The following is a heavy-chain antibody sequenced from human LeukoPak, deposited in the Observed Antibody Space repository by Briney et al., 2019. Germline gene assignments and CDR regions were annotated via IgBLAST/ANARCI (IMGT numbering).Heavy chain of an antibody. CDR1: GVSFSGYY. D-gene: IGHD4-23*01. CDR3: ARDDGGNPLGPFDY. CDR2: IYYSGST. V-gene: IGHV4-59*01. Sequence: KASETLSLTCAVYGVSFSGYYWSWIRQPPGKGLEWIGYIYYSGSTNYNPSLKSRVTISVDTSKNQFSLKLSSVTAADTAVYYCARDDGGNPLGPFDYWGQGTLVTVSS. J-gene: IGHJ4*02.